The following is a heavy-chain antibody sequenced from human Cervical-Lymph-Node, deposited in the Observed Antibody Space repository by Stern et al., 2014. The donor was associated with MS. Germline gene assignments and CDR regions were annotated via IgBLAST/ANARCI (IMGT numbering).Heavy chain of an antibody. V-gene: IGHV3-7*01. CDR1: GFTFSSYW. CDR2: IKQDGSEK. D-gene: IGHD4-17*01. J-gene: IGHJ5*02. CDR3: ARSLDYGDTNWFDP. Sequence: EVQLVESGGGLVQPGGSLRLSCAASGFTFSSYWMSWVRQAPGKGLEWVANIKQDGSEKYYVDSAKGRFTISRDNAKNSLYLQMNSLRAEDTAVYYCARSLDYGDTNWFDPWGQGTLVTVSS.